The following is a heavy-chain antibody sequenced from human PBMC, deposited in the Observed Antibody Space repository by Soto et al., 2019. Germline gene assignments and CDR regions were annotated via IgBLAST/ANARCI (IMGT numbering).Heavy chain of an antibody. D-gene: IGHD3-3*01. J-gene: IGHJ4*02. CDR2: IKQDGSAT. Sequence: EVQLVESGGGFVQPGGSLRLSCATSGFKFSNYWMSWVRQAPGMGLEWLANIKQDGSATYYVDSVRGRFTISRDNSNNSLFLQMKNLRAEDTAVYYCARWSGFGEDHWGQGTLVTVSS. CDR1: GFKFSNYW. V-gene: IGHV3-7*01. CDR3: ARWSGFGEDH.